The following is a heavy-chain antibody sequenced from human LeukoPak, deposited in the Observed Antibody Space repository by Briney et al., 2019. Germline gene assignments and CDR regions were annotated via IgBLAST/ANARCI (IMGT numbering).Heavy chain of an antibody. CDR3: AKLGGQEVHNYYVAV. J-gene: IGHJ6*03. V-gene: IGHV3-23*01. D-gene: IGHD3-16*01. Sequence: GGSLRLSCAASGFTFSSYAMSWVRQAPGKGLEWVSGIIDNGYITYYANSVRGRFTISRDNSKNTLFLQMNSLRAEDTAVYYCAKLGGQEVHNYYVAVWGKGTTVVVSS. CDR2: IIDNGYIT. CDR1: GFTFSSYA.